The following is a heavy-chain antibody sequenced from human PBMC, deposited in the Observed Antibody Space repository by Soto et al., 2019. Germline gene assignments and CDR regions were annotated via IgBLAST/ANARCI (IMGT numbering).Heavy chain of an antibody. Sequence: QVQLQESGPGLVKPSETLSLTCTVSGGSISGYYWSWIRQPPGKGLEWIGYISYSGSPNYNPSLRSRVTISVDTSQNQCSLKLTSVTAADTAVYYCARGGRSSSKTVFDYWGQGTLVTVSS. V-gene: IGHV4-59*01. CDR1: GGSISGYY. CDR2: ISYSGSP. CDR3: ARGGRSSSKTVFDY. J-gene: IGHJ4*02. D-gene: IGHD6-6*01.